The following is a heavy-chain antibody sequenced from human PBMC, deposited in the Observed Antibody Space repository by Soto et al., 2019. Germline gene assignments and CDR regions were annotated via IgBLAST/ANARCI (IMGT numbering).Heavy chain of an antibody. CDR3: ARTPDCTNGVCSAGFDY. D-gene: IGHD2-8*01. Sequence: PGGSLRLSCAASGFTFSYYYMSWIRQAPGKGLEWVSYISSSSSYTNYADSVKGRFTISRDNAKNSLYLQMNSLRAEDTAVYYCARTPDCTNGVCSAGFDYWGQGTLVTVPQ. CDR1: GFTFSYYY. CDR2: ISSSSSYT. J-gene: IGHJ4*02. V-gene: IGHV3-11*06.